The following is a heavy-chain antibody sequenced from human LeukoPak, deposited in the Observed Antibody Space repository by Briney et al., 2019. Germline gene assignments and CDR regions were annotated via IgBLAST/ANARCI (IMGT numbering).Heavy chain of an antibody. D-gene: IGHD3-10*01. J-gene: IGHJ4*02. CDR2: INHSGST. CDR3: ARGYGSGSYYNGFDY. V-gene: IGHV4-34*01. CDR1: GGPFSGYY. Sequence: PSETLSLTCAVYGGPFSGYYWSWIRQPPGKGLEWNGEINHSGSTNYNPSLKSRVTISVDTSKNQFSLKLSSVTAADTAVYYCARGYGSGSYYNGFDYWGQGTLVTVSS.